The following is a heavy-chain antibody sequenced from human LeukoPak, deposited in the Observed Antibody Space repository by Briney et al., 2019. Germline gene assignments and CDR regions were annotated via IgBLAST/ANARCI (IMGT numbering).Heavy chain of an antibody. CDR3: ARGVLRWLEDV. Sequence: SETLSLTCAVYGGSFSGYYWSWIRQPPGKGLEWIGEINHSGSTNYNPSLKSRVTISVDTSKNQISLKLSSVTAADTAVYYCARGVLRWLEDVWGQGTTVTVSS. V-gene: IGHV4-34*01. J-gene: IGHJ6*02. CDR1: GGSFSGYY. CDR2: INHSGST. D-gene: IGHD4-23*01.